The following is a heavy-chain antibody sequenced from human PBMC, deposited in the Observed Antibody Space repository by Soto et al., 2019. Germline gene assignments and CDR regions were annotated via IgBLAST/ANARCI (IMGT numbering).Heavy chain of an antibody. D-gene: IGHD3-22*01. CDR3: ARPDSSGYSFDY. CDR1: GSTFSSYA. J-gene: IGHJ4*02. V-gene: IGHV3-30-3*01. Sequence: QVQLVESGGGVVQPGRSLRLSCAASGSTFSSYAMHWVRQAPGKGLEWVAVISYDGSNKYYADSVKGRFTISRDNSKNTLYLQMNSLRAEDTAVYYCARPDSSGYSFDYWSQGTLVTVSS. CDR2: ISYDGSNK.